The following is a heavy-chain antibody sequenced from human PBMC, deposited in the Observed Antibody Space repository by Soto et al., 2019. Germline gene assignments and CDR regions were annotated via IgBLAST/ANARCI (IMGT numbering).Heavy chain of an antibody. Sequence: PGDSLKISCKGSGYSFTNYWIGWVRQMPGKGLEWMGMIYPDDSDTKYSPSFQGQVTFSADKSINTAYLQWSSLKASDTAIYYCARLEWLSLAAWFDPWGQGTLVTVSS. J-gene: IGHJ5*02. CDR2: IYPDDSDT. D-gene: IGHD3-3*01. CDR1: GYSFTNYW. CDR3: ARLEWLSLAAWFDP. V-gene: IGHV5-51*01.